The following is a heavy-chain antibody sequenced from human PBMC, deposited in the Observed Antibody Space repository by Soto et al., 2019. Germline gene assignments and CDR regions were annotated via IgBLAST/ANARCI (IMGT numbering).Heavy chain of an antibody. Sequence: ASVKVSCKASGGTFSSYTISWVRQAPGQGLEWMGRIIPILGIANYAQKFQGRVTITADKSTSTAYMELSSLRSEDTAVYYCAREYRYYYDSSGIYYYGMDVWGQGTTVTVSS. D-gene: IGHD3-22*01. CDR3: AREYRYYYDSSGIYYYGMDV. CDR2: IIPILGIA. CDR1: GGTFSSYT. J-gene: IGHJ6*02. V-gene: IGHV1-69*04.